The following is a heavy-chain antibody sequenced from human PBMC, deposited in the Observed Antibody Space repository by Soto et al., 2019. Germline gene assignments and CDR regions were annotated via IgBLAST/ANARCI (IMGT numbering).Heavy chain of an antibody. J-gene: IGHJ6*02. CDR1: GFTVSSNY. Sequence: GGSLRLSCAASGFTVSSNYMSWVRQAPGKGLEWVSVIYSGGSTYYADSVKGRFTISRDNSKNTLYLQMNSLRAEDTAVYYCAREGKPLGGYSYDYYYYGMDVWGQGTTVTVSS. V-gene: IGHV3-53*01. CDR3: AREGKPLGGYSYDYYYYGMDV. D-gene: IGHD5-18*01. CDR2: IYSGGST.